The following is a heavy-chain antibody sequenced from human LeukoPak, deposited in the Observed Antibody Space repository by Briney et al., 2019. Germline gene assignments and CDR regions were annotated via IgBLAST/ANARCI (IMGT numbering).Heavy chain of an antibody. V-gene: IGHV4-4*07. J-gene: IGHJ6*03. CDR1: GGSISSYY. Sequence: PSETLSLTCNVSGGSISSYYWSWIRQPAGKRLEWIGRIYSSGSTNYNPSLKSRVTMSVDTSKNQFSLKLSSVAAADTAVYYCARSVTVAGHYYYYYMDVWGKGTTVTISS. CDR2: IYSSGST. D-gene: IGHD6-19*01. CDR3: ARSVTVAGHYYYYYMDV.